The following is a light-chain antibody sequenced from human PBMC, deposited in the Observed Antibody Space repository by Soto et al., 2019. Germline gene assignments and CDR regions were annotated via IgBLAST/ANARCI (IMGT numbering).Light chain of an antibody. CDR1: HSVSSNY. CDR2: YVS. CDR3: QQYGISPT. V-gene: IGKV3-20*01. J-gene: IGKJ1*01. Sequence: EIVLTQSPGTLSLSPGERATLSCRSSHSVSSNYLAWYQQKPGQAPRLLIYYVSSRATGIPDRFSGSGSGTDFTLTISRLEPVDFAVYYCQQYGISPTFSQGTKVEIK.